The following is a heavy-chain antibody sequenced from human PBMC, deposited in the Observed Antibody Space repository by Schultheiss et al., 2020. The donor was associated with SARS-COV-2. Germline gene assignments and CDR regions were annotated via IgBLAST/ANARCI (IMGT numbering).Heavy chain of an antibody. D-gene: IGHD3-3*01. CDR2: IYNSGTT. Sequence: SETLSLTCTVSGGSISSYYWTWLRQPPGKGLEWIGYIYNSGTTNYNPSLKSRVTISVDMSKNQFSLKLRSVTAADTAVYYCARESGGSNFDFWGQGILVTVSS. CDR3: ARESGGSNFDF. J-gene: IGHJ4*02. CDR1: GGSISSYY. V-gene: IGHV4-59*01.